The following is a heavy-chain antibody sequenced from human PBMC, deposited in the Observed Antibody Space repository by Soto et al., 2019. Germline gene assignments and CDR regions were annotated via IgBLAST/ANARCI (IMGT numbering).Heavy chain of an antibody. J-gene: IGHJ6*01. CDR2: IIPIFGTA. D-gene: IGHD4-17*01. CDR3: ASNQENDYQYYYYYYGMEV. V-gene: IGHV1-69*13. CDR1: GCTFSSYA. Sequence: RASVKVSCKASGCTFSSYAISWVRQAPGQGLEWMGGIIPIFGTANYAQKFQGRVTITADESTSTAYMELSSLRSEDTAVYYCASNQENDYQYYYYYYGMEVWGQGTTRIVS.